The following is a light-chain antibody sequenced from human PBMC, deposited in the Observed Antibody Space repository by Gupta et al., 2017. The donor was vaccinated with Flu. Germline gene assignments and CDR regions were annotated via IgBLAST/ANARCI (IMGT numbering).Light chain of an antibody. CDR1: QNVYST. CDR3: QQRGDWPPT. V-gene: IGKV3-11*01. Sequence: ETVLTQSPVTLSLSPGERDTLSCRASQNVYSTLAWYRQKPGQSPSLLVYETSRRSTGVPARFSGHGSGTDFTRTIDRLELEDFAVYFCQQRGDWPPTFGGGTRVDLK. J-gene: IGKJ4*01. CDR2: ETS.